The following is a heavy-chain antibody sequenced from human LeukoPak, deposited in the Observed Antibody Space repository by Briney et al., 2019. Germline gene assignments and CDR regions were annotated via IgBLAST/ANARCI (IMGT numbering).Heavy chain of an antibody. CDR3: ARVRCSSTSCYDYAFDI. J-gene: IGHJ3*02. CDR2: IYTSGST. Sequence: KPSETLSLTCTVSGGPISSDSYYWTWIRQPAGKGLEWIGRIYTSGSTNYNPSLKSRVTISVDTSKNQFSLKLSSVTAADTAAYYCARVRCSSTSCYDYAFDIWGQGTMVTVSS. V-gene: IGHV4-61*02. D-gene: IGHD2-2*01. CDR1: GGPISSDSYY.